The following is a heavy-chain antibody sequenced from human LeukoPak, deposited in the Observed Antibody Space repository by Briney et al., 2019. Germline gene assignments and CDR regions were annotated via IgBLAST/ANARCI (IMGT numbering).Heavy chain of an antibody. V-gene: IGHV4-31*03. J-gene: IGHJ4*02. CDR1: GGSISSGGYY. CDR3: AGRYGYSYGWGNYFDY. CDR2: IYYSGST. D-gene: IGHD5-18*01. Sequence: SETLSLTCTVSGGSISSGGYYWSWIRQHPGKGLEWIGYIYYSGSTYYNPSLKSRVTISVDTSKNQFSLKLSSVTAADTAVYYCAGRYGYSYGWGNYFDYWGQGTLVTVSS.